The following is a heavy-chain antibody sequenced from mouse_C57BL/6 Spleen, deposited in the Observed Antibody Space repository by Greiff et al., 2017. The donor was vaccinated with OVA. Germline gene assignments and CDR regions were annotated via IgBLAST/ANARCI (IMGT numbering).Heavy chain of an antibody. D-gene: IGHD1-1*01. CDR3: AIYYYGSSSWFAY. V-gene: IGHV1-64*01. CDR2: IHPNSGST. CDR1: GYTFTSYW. J-gene: IGHJ3*01. Sequence: VKLQQPGAELVKPGASVKLSCKASGYTFTSYWMHWVKQRPGQGLEWIGMIHPNSGSTNYNEKFKSKATLTVDKSSSTAYMQLSSLTSEDSAVYYCAIYYYGSSSWFAYWGQGTLVTVSA.